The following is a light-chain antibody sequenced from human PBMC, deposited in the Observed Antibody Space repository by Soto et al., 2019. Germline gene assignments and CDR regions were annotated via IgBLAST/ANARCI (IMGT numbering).Light chain of an antibody. Sequence: EIVMTQSPATLSVSPGERATLSCRASQSVSSNLAWYQQKPGQAPRLLIYGASTRATGIPARFIGSGSGTEVTLTISSLQSEDFAVYYCQHYNNWPPWTFGQGTKVEIK. V-gene: IGKV3-15*01. CDR3: QHYNNWPPWT. CDR1: QSVSSN. J-gene: IGKJ1*01. CDR2: GAS.